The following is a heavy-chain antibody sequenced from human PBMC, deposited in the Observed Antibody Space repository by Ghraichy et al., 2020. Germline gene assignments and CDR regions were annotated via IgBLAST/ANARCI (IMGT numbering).Heavy chain of an antibody. CDR2: SNHAGST. Sequence: SETLSLTCGVYGGSFSTYSWTWIRQPPGKGRDGIGESNHAGSTNYNPSLESRVTLSKDTSKNQFSLKLSSVTAADTAVYYCARATVRDALDVWVQGTTVTVSS. CDR3: ARATVRDALDV. J-gene: IGHJ6*02. D-gene: IGHD3-10*01. CDR1: GGSFSTYS. V-gene: IGHV4-34*01.